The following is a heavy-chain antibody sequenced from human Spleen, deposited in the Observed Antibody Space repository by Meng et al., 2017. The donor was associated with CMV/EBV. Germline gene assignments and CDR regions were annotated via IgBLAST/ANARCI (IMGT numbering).Heavy chain of an antibody. CDR3: ARDPNPPYYSSPGYFDY. V-gene: IGHV3-21*01. J-gene: IGHJ4*02. Sequence: GESLKISCAASGFTFSDYVMNWVRQAPEKGLEWVSSISSSGTSRSYADSLKGRFTISRDNAKNSLYLQMSSLRAEDTAVYYCARDPNPPYYSSPGYFDYWGQGTLVTVSS. CDR2: ISSSGTSR. CDR1: GFTFSDYV. D-gene: IGHD3-10*01.